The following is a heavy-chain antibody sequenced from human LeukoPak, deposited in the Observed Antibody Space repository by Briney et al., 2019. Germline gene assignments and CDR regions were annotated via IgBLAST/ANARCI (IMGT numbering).Heavy chain of an antibody. J-gene: IGHJ6*04. CDR3: ARDGVRGVIAEGHYYGMDV. CDR2: INPSGGST. D-gene: IGHD3-10*01. Sequence: ASVKVSCKASGYTFTSYYMHWVRQAPGQGLEWMGIINPSGGSTSYAQKFQGGVTMTRDTSTSTVYMELSSLRSEDTAVYYCARDGVRGVIAEGHYYGMDVWGKGTTVTVSS. V-gene: IGHV1-46*01. CDR1: GYTFTSYY.